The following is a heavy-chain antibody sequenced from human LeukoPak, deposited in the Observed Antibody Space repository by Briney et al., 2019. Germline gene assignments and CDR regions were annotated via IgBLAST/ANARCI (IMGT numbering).Heavy chain of an antibody. Sequence: ASVTVSCTASGYTFTGYYMNWVRQAPGQGLEWMGRINPKSGGTNYAQKFQGRVTMTRDTSISTAHMELSRLRSDDTAVYYCAREDNLGSGSSPNDYWGQGTLVTVSS. D-gene: IGHD6-19*01. V-gene: IGHV1-2*06. CDR2: INPKSGGT. J-gene: IGHJ4*02. CDR1: GYTFTGYY. CDR3: AREDNLGSGSSPNDY.